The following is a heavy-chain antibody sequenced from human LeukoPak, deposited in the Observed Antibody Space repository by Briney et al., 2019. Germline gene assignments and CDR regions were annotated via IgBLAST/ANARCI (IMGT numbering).Heavy chain of an antibody. CDR3: AKVYGYSYDY. CDR2: IYPDGNT. Sequence: GGSLRLSCAASGFTVSSNYMNWVRQAPGKGLEWVSMIYPDGNTFYTNSVKGRFTISRDNSKNTLDLQMSSLRAEDTAVYYCAKVYGYSYDYWGQGTLVTVSS. CDR1: GFTVSSNY. D-gene: IGHD5-18*01. J-gene: IGHJ4*02. V-gene: IGHV3-66*01.